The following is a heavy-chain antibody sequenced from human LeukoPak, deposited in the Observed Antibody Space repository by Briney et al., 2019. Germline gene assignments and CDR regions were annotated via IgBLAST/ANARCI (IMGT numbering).Heavy chain of an antibody. V-gene: IGHV3-23*01. CDR3: AKDADLETNFPYYFDY. D-gene: IGHD2-8*01. J-gene: IGHJ4*02. Sequence: GGSLRLSCVASGFTFADYGMSWVRQAPGRGLEWVSAISGSGGSTYYADSVKGRFTVSRGSSRRMFYLQMNSLTPDDTATYYCAKDADLETNFPYYFDYWGQGSVVTV. CDR2: ISGSGGST. CDR1: GFTFADYG.